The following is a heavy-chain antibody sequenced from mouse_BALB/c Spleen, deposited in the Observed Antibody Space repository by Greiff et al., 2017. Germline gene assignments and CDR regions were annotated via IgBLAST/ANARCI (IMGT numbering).Heavy chain of an antibody. D-gene: IGHD1-2*01. CDR1: GFTFSSYA. CDR3: ARPLLSYWYFDV. J-gene: IGHJ1*01. CDR2: ISSGGST. Sequence: EVQGVESGGGLVKPGGSLKLSCAASGFTFSSYAMSWVRQTPEKRLEWVASISSGGSTYYPDSVKGRFTISRDNARNILYLQMSSLRSEDTAMYYCARPLLSYWYFDVWGAGTTVTVSS. V-gene: IGHV5-6-5*01.